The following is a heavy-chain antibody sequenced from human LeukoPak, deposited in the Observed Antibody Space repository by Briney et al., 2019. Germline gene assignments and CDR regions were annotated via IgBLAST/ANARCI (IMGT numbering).Heavy chain of an antibody. Sequence: GGSLRLSCTASGFIFSNYWMTWVRQAPGKGLEWVAQINQDGSKEYYIDSVKARFSISRDNARNSLSLQMNSLRAEDTAVYYCARDRGVSGYDLLDYWGQGTLVTVSS. CDR1: GFIFSNYW. J-gene: IGHJ4*02. V-gene: IGHV3-7*01. D-gene: IGHD5-12*01. CDR2: INQDGSKE. CDR3: ARDRGVSGYDLLDY.